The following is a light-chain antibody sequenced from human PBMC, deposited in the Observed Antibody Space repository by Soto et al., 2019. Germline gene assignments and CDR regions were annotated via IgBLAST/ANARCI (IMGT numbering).Light chain of an antibody. V-gene: IGKV1-5*03. CDR2: KAS. CDR3: QQYNSYSRT. J-gene: IGKJ1*01. Sequence: IQMTQSPSTLSASVGDRVTITCRASQSISSWLAWYQQKPGKAPKLLIYKASSLESGVPSRFSGSGSGTEFTLTISRLQPDDFATYYCQQYNSYSRTFGQGTKVDIK. CDR1: QSISSW.